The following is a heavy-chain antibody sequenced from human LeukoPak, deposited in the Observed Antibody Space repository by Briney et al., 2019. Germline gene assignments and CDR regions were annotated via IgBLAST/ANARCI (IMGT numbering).Heavy chain of an antibody. J-gene: IGHJ4*02. Sequence: ASVKVSCKASGYTFTSYGISWVRQAPGQGLEWMGWISAYNGNTNYAQKLQGRVTMTTDTSTSTAYMELRSLRSDDTAVYYCARDHYYGSGSYSPYFDYWGQGTLVTVSS. CDR1: GYTFTSYG. V-gene: IGHV1-18*01. CDR2: ISAYNGNT. CDR3: ARDHYYGSGSYSPYFDY. D-gene: IGHD3-10*01.